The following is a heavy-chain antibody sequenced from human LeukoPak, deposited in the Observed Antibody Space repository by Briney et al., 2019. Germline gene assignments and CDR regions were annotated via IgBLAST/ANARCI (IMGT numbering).Heavy chain of an antibody. V-gene: IGHV3-74*03. CDR1: GFSLSNYE. CDR2: INERGTDS. D-gene: IGHD1-1*01. Sequence: GGSLRLSCAASGFSLSNYEINWVRQAPGMGLVWVSRINERGTDSMYAESVKGRFTISRDNAKNTVYLQMNSLRAEDTAVYYCVRDETLWTLDWWGQGTLVSVSS. CDR3: VRDETLWTLDW. J-gene: IGHJ4*02.